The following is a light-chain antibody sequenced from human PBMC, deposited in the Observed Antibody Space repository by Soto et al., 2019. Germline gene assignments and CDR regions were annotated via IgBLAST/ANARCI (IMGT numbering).Light chain of an antibody. V-gene: IGKV3-11*01. Sequence: EIVLTQSPATLSLSPGERATLSCRASQSVSSYLAWYQQKPGQAPRLLIYDASNRATGIPARFSGSGSGTDFTLPISSLEPEDFAVYYCQQRSNWAITFGQGTRLEIK. J-gene: IGKJ5*01. CDR2: DAS. CDR1: QSVSSY. CDR3: QQRSNWAIT.